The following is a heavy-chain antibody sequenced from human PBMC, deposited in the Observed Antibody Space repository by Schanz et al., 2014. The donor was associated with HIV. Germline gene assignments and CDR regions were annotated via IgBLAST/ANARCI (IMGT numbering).Heavy chain of an antibody. J-gene: IGHJ6*02. CDR1: GFTFSTYA. D-gene: IGHD3-10*01. CDR2: VSFDGSKK. V-gene: IGHV3-30-3*01. Sequence: QVQLAESGGGVVQPGRSLRLSCAASGFTFSTYAIHWVRQAPGKGLEWVAVVSFDGSKKYYADSGQGRFTISRDNSKSTLSLQMNSLRAEDTAIYYCAKGYYSSYYYYGMDVWGQGTTVTVSS. CDR3: AKGYYSSYYYYGMDV.